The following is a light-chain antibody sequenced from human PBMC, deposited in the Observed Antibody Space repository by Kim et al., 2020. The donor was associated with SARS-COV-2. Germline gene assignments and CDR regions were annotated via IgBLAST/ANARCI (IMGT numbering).Light chain of an antibody. CDR1: QSVSSSF. CDR2: GAS. CDR3: HHYGASPRT. J-gene: IGKJ1*01. Sequence: CTGDRATLACRACQSVSSSFLAWYQEIPGQAPRLLINGASSRATGIPDRFSGSGSGTDFTLTISRLETEDFALYYCHHYGASPRTFGQGTKVEIK. V-gene: IGKV3-20*01.